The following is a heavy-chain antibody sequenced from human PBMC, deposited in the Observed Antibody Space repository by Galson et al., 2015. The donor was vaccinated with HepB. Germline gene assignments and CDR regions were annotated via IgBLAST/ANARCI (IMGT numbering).Heavy chain of an antibody. CDR2: IRSKAYGGTT. CDR3: TRVLDIVVFGMDV. J-gene: IGHJ6*02. D-gene: IGHD5-12*01. Sequence: SLRLSCAASGFTFGDYAMSWVRRAPGKGLEWVGFIRSKAYGGTTEYAASVKGRFTISRDDSKSIAYLQMNSLKTEDTAVYYCTRVLDIVVFGMDVWGQGTTVTVSS. V-gene: IGHV3-49*04. CDR1: GFTFGDYA.